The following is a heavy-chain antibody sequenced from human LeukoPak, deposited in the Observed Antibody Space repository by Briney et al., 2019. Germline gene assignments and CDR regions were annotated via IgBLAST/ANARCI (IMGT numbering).Heavy chain of an antibody. Sequence: SETLSLTCTVSGGSISPYYWSWIRPPPGKGLEWIAYISYCGSTDCNPSLKSRVTISVDTSKNQFSLKLNSVTAADTAVYYCTRDRRDGYNYVDYWGQGTLVTVSS. CDR2: ISYCGST. D-gene: IGHD5-24*01. CDR3: TRDRRDGYNYVDY. V-gene: IGHV4-59*01. CDR1: GGSISPYY. J-gene: IGHJ4*02.